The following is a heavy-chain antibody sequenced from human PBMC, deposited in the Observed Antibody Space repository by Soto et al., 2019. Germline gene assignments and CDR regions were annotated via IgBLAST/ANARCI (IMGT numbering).Heavy chain of an antibody. V-gene: IGHV3-23*01. CDR2: ISGSGGST. Sequence: PGGSLRLSCAASGFTFSSYAMTWVRQAPGKGLEWVSAISGSGGSTYYADSVKGRFTISRDNSKNTLYLQMNSLRAEDTAVYYCAKVQEDYDILTGYDPWGQGTLVTVSS. CDR3: AKVQEDYDILTGYDP. D-gene: IGHD3-9*01. J-gene: IGHJ5*02. CDR1: GFTFSSYA.